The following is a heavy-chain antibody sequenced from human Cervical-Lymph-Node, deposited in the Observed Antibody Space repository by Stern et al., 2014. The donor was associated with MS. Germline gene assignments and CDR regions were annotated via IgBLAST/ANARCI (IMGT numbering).Heavy chain of an antibody. Sequence: QVQLVQSGSEVKKPGSSVKVSCTASGGTFTNYAIAWVRQAPGDGLEWLGGIIPMLGTANYAQKFQGRLTITADKSTTSAYMSLKNLTSEDTAVYFCAKYNSAWGWGSAFDPWGQGTQVIVSS. CDR1: GGTFTNYA. J-gene: IGHJ5*02. D-gene: IGHD6-19*01. CDR2: IIPMLGTA. CDR3: AKYNSAWGWGSAFDP. V-gene: IGHV1-69*06.